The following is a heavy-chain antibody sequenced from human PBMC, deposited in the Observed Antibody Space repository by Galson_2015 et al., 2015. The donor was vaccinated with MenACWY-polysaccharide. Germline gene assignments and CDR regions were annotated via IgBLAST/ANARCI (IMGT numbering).Heavy chain of an antibody. V-gene: IGHV4-38-2*02. D-gene: IGHD6-13*01. CDR3: ARRAAAGTFFT. CDR1: GFSISSGYY. J-gene: IGHJ5*01. Sequence: LSLTCRVSGFSISSGYYWGWIRQAPGKKLEWLGSVSQAGTPSYNPSLRGRVTVSLDASRNQHTLNLTSVTVADAGVYYCARRAAAGTFFTWGPGILVSVSA. CDR2: VSQAGTP.